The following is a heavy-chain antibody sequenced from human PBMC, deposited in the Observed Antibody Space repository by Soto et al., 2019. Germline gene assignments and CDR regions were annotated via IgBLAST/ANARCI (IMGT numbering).Heavy chain of an antibody. V-gene: IGHV3-11*01. D-gene: IGHD2-21*01. Sequence: QVQLVESGGGLVKPGGSLRLSCAASGITFSDYMSWVRQAPGKGLEWLSYISSSGRTIYSADSVKRRFTISWDNATNSLYLHVNSLRSEDTAVYDCARLPFPCWWFDPWGQGTLVTVSS. CDR2: ISSSGRTI. J-gene: IGHJ5*02. CDR3: ARLPFPCWWFDP. CDR1: GITFSDY.